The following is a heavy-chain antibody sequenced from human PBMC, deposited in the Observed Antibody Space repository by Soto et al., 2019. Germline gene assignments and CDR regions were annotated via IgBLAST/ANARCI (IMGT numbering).Heavy chain of an antibody. CDR2: VTGDGVTT. CDR1: GLTFSNYA. CDR3: ATDSADSLGYLDY. V-gene: IGHV3-23*01. Sequence: GGSLRLSCAASGLTFSNYAMSWVRQAPGKGLEWVSTVTGDGVTTSYADSVKGRFTISRDNSKNTLYLQMNSLRAEDTTVYYCATDSADSLGYLDYWGQGTLVTVSS. J-gene: IGHJ4*02. D-gene: IGHD6-13*01.